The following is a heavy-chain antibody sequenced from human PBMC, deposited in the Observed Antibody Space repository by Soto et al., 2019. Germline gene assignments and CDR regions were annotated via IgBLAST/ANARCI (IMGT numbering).Heavy chain of an antibody. CDR3: AFGEESHYYYYGMDV. D-gene: IGHD3-10*01. CDR2: ISSSSSTI. Sequence: EVQLVESGGGLVQRGGSLRLSCAASGLTFSSYSMNWVRQAPGKGLEWVSYISSSSSTIYYADSVKGRFTISRDNAKKSLYLQMNSLSAEDTAVYYCAFGEESHYYYYGMDVWGQGTTVTVSS. CDR1: GLTFSSYS. J-gene: IGHJ6*02. V-gene: IGHV3-48*01.